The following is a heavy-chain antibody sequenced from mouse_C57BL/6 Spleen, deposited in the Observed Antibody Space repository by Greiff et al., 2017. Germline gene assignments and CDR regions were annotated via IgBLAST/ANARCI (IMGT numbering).Heavy chain of an antibody. CDR1: GYTFTSYG. J-gene: IGHJ4*01. CDR2: IYPGGGST. Sequence: QVQLQQSGPELVKPGASVKLSCKASGYTFTSYGINWVQQRPGRGLEWIGWIYPGGGSTKYNEKVKGKATLTVDTSSSTAYMELHRQTSEDSAVYFCASAAQATGAMDYWGQGTSVTVAS. CDR3: ASAAQATGAMDY. V-gene: IGHV1-85*01. D-gene: IGHD3-2*02.